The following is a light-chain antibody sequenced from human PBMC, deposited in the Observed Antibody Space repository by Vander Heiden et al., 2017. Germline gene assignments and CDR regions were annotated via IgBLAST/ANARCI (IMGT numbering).Light chain of an antibody. J-gene: IGKJ1*01. CDR3: QQYKSYPWT. V-gene: IGKV1-5*03. CDR2: KAS. Sequence: DIQMTQSPSTLSASVGDTVTITCRASLSITRHLAWFQQKPGKAPKLLMFKASDLENGVPSRFRGSGFGTEFALTITSLQPDDFATYYCQQYKSYPWTFGQGTKVEVK. CDR1: LSITRH.